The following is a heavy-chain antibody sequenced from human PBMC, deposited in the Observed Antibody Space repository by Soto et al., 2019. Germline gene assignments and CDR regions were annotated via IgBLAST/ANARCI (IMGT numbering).Heavy chain of an antibody. CDR3: ATHPSIVVVIISY. Sequence: GGSLRLSCAASGFTFSSYAMSWVRQAPGKGLEWVSAISGSGGSTYYADSVKGRFTISRDNSKNTLYLQMNSLRAEDTAVYYCATHPSIVVVIISYWGQGTLVNVSS. J-gene: IGHJ4*02. V-gene: IGHV3-23*01. CDR2: ISGSGGST. D-gene: IGHD3-22*01. CDR1: GFTFSSYA.